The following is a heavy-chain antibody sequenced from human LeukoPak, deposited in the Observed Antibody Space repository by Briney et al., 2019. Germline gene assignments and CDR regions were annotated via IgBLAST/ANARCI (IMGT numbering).Heavy chain of an antibody. CDR3: ARGYYGSGSSYHFDY. CDR2: IYYSGST. Sequence: SETLSLTCTVSGGSISSSSYYWGWIRQPPGKGLEWIGSIYYSGSTYYNPSLKSRVTISVDTSKNQFSLKLSSVTAADTAVYYCARGYYGSGSSYHFDYWGQGTLVTVSS. D-gene: IGHD3-10*01. J-gene: IGHJ4*02. CDR1: GGSISSSSYY. V-gene: IGHV4-39*07.